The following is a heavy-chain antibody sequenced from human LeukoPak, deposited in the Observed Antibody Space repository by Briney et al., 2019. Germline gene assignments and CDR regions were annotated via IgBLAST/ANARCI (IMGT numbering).Heavy chain of an antibody. CDR2: IRYDGSNK. J-gene: IGHJ3*02. CDR3: AKDPGLSPLPSAFDI. D-gene: IGHD3-10*01. Sequence: GGSLRLSCAASGFTFSSYGMHWVRQAPGKGLEWVAFIRYDGSNKYYADSVKGRFTISRDNSKNTLYLQMNSLRAEDTAVYYCAKDPGLSPLPSAFDIWGQGTMVTVSS. V-gene: IGHV3-30*02. CDR1: GFTFSSYG.